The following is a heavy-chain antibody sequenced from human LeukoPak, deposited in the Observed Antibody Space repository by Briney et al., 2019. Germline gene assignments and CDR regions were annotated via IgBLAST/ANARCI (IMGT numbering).Heavy chain of an antibody. Sequence: ASVKVSCKASGYTFTSYDINWVRQATGQGLEWMGWMNPNSGNTGYAQKFQGRVTMTRNTSISTAYMELSSLRSEDTAVYYCASSSMVRGVQEPWGQGTLVTVSS. CDR3: ASSSMVRGVQEP. J-gene: IGHJ5*02. CDR1: GYTFTSYD. CDR2: MNPNSGNT. V-gene: IGHV1-8*01. D-gene: IGHD3-10*01.